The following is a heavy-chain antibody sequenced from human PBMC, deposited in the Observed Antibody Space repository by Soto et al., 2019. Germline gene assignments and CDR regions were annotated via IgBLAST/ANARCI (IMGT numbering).Heavy chain of an antibody. J-gene: IGHJ4*02. CDR3: APHSSGYMGFDY. CDR2: VYWDDDK. D-gene: IGHD3-22*01. Sequence: QITLKESGPTLVKPTQTLTLTCTFSGFSLSARGVGVGWIRQPPGKALEWLALVYWDDDKRYSPSLRSRLTITKDTPKNQVVLTMTNMDPVDTTTYYRAPHSSGYMGFDYWGQGTLVTVSS. CDR1: GFSLSARGVG. V-gene: IGHV2-5*02.